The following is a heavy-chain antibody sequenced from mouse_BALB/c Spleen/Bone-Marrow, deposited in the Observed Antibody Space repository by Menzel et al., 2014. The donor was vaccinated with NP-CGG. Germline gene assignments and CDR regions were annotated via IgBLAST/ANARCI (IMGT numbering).Heavy chain of an antibody. CDR1: GFSLTSYG. CDR2: IWSGGST. CDR3: AGITTALAY. Sequence: LQESGPGLVQPSQSLSITCTVSGFSLTSYGVHWVRQSPGKGLEWLGVIWSGGSTDYNAAFISRLSISKDNSKSQVFFKMNSLQANDTAIYYCAGITTALAYWGQGTLVTVSA. D-gene: IGHD1-2*01. J-gene: IGHJ3*01. V-gene: IGHV2-2*02.